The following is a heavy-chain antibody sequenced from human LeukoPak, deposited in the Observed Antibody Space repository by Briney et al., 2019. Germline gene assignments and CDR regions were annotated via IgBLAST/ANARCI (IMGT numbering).Heavy chain of an antibody. Sequence: ASVKVSCKASGGTFSSYAISWVRQAPGQGLEWMGGIIPIFGTANYAQKFQGRVTITTDESTSTAYMELSSLRSDDTAVYYCARSDCSSTSCDGGSFDYWGQGTLVTVSS. J-gene: IGHJ4*02. V-gene: IGHV1-69*05. CDR3: ARSDCSSTSCDGGSFDY. CDR1: GGTFSSYA. D-gene: IGHD2-2*01. CDR2: IIPIFGTA.